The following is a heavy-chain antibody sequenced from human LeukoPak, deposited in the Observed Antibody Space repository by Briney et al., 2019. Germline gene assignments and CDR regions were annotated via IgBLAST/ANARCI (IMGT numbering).Heavy chain of an antibody. D-gene: IGHD5-18*01. CDR1: GFTFSKYW. J-gene: IGHJ4*02. V-gene: IGHV3-30-3*01. CDR2: ISYDGSNK. CDR3: ARDQGYSYGTLDY. Sequence: GGSLRLSCAASGFTFSKYWMNWVRQAPGEGLEWVAVISYDGSNKYYADSVKGRFTISRDNSKNTLYLQMNSLRAEDTAVYYCARDQGYSYGTLDYWGQGTLVTVSS.